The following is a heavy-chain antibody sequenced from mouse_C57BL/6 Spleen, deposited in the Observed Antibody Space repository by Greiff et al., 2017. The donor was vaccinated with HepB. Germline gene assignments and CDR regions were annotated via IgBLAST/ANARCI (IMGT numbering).Heavy chain of an antibody. CDR3: ARSPSWAMDY. CDR1: GYAFTNYL. Sequence: QVQLQQSGAELVRPGTSVKVSCKASGYAFTNYLIEWVKQRPGQGLEWIGVINPGSGGTNYNEKFKGKATLTAYKSSSTAYMQLSSLTSEDSAVYFCARSPSWAMDYWGQGTSVTVSS. J-gene: IGHJ4*01. V-gene: IGHV1-54*01. CDR2: INPGSGGT.